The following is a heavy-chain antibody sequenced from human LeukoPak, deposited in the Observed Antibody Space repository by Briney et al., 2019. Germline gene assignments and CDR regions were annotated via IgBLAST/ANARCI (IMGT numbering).Heavy chain of an antibody. D-gene: IGHD3-22*01. J-gene: IGHJ3*02. CDR2: ISGSGGST. CDR1: GFPFRTYG. CDR3: SRDSSPNYYDNSGYGLDI. Sequence: GGSLRLSCAASGFPFRTYGMSWVRQAPGKGLQWVSGISGSGGSTYYADSVKGRFTISRDNAKNTVYLQMNSLRAEDTAVYYCSRDSSPNYYDNSGYGLDIWGQGTMVTVSS. V-gene: IGHV3-23*01.